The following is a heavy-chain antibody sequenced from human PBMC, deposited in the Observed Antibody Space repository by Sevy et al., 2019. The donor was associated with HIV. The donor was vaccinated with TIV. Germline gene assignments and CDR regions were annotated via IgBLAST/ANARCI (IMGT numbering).Heavy chain of an antibody. CDR2: ISYDGSNK. CDR1: GFTFSSYA. J-gene: IGHJ6*02. D-gene: IGHD2-2*01. Sequence: GGSLRLSCAASGFTFSSYAMHWVRQAPGKGLEWVAVISYDGSNKYYADSVKGRFTISRDNSKNTLYLQMNSLRAEDTAVYYCARVTRYCSSTSCYHYYSYGMDVWGQGTTVTVSS. V-gene: IGHV3-30-3*01. CDR3: ARVTRYCSSTSCYHYYSYGMDV.